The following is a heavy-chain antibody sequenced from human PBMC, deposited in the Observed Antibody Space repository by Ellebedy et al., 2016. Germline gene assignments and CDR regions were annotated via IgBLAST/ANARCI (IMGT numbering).Heavy chain of an antibody. CDR3: AKCRHINGCLLEY. CDR2: INNGGDGT. J-gene: IGHJ4*02. V-gene: IGHV3-23*01. Sequence: GGSLRLSCVASGFTFSSQTMSWVRQASGKGPEWVSSINNGGDGTFYADSVTGRFTTSRDNSKNTLYLQLNSLRAEDTAIYYCAKCRHINGCLLEYWGQGTLVTVSS. CDR1: GFTFSSQT. D-gene: IGHD2-21*01.